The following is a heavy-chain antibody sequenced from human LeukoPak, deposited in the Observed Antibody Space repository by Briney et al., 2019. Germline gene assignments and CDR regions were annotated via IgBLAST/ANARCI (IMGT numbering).Heavy chain of an antibody. V-gene: IGHV3-74*01. CDR1: GLTFSKFW. Sequence: QPGGSLRLSCAASGLTFSKFWLHWVRQAPGKGLEWVSRITSDGSNINYADSVQGRFTISRDNAKNTLYLQMNSLRAEDTAVYYCARGGHSSFDYWGQGALVTVSS. CDR2: ITSDGSNI. D-gene: IGHD3-16*01. CDR3: ARGGHSSFDY. J-gene: IGHJ4*02.